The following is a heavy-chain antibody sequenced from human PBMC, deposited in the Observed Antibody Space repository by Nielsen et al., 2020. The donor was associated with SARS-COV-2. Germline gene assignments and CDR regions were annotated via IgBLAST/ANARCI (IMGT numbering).Heavy chain of an antibody. Sequence: SETLSLTCTVSGGPISSYYWSWIRQPPGKGLEWIGYIYYSGSTNYNPSLKSRVTISVDTSKNQFSLKLSSVTAADTAVYYCARGTQWDCSGGSCYSYWFDPWGQGTLVTVSS. CDR1: GGPISSYY. D-gene: IGHD2-15*01. CDR3: ARGTQWDCSGGSCYSYWFDP. CDR2: IYYSGST. V-gene: IGHV4-59*01. J-gene: IGHJ5*02.